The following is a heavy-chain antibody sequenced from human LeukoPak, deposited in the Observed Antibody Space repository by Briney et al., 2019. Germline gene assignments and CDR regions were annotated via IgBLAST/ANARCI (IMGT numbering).Heavy chain of an antibody. J-gene: IGHJ4*02. Sequence: PSETLSLTCTVSGGSISSSSYYWGWIRQPPGKGLEWIGSIYYSGSTYYNPSLKSRATISVDTSKNQFSLKLSSVTAADTAVYYCARLIGSSGWYSDYWGQGTLVTVSS. CDR3: ARLIGSSGWYSDY. V-gene: IGHV4-39*01. CDR2: IYYSGST. D-gene: IGHD6-19*01. CDR1: GGSISSSSYY.